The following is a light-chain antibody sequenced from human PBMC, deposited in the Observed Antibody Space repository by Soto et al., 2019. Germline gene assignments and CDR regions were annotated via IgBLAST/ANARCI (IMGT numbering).Light chain of an antibody. CDR1: SSDVGDYKY. CDR3: SSYTSGSTLI. J-gene: IGLJ2*01. CDR2: EVN. Sequence: QSVLTQPPSASGSPGQSVTISCTGTSSDVGDYKYVSWYQQHPGKAPKLMIYEVNKRPSGVPDRFSGSKSGNTASLTVSGLQAEDEGDYYCSSYTSGSTLIFGGGTKLTVL. V-gene: IGLV2-8*01.